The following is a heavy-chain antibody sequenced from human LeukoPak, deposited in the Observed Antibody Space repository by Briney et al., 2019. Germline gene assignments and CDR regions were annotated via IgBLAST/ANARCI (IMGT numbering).Heavy chain of an antibody. CDR1: GLTFSSYA. CDR3: AKDYGMIVVVTYYFDY. CDR2: ISGSGGST. Sequence: GGSLRLSCAASGLTFSSYAMSWVRLAPGKGLEWVSAISGSGGSTYYADSVKGRFTISRDNSKNTLYLQMNSLRAEDTAVYYCAKDYGMIVVVTYYFDYWGQGTLVTVSS. V-gene: IGHV3-23*01. J-gene: IGHJ4*02. D-gene: IGHD3-22*01.